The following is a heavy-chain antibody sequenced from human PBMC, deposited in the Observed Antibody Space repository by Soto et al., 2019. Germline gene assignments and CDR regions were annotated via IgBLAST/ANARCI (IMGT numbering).Heavy chain of an antibody. V-gene: IGHV3-23*01. D-gene: IGHD3-22*01. CDR3: VREKVTMIVGFYYFDY. J-gene: IGHJ4*02. CDR2: VSASGLNT. Sequence: LSLSCAASGFTFSTYAMAWVRQAPGKGLEWVSGVSASGLNTHYADSVEGRFTISRDNSNNMLYLQMNSLRAEDTAMYYCVREKVTMIVGFYYFDYWGQGTRVTVSS. CDR1: GFTFSTYA.